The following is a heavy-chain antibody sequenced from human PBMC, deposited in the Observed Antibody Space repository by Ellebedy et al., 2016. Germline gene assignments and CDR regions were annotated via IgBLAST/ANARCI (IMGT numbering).Heavy chain of an antibody. V-gene: IGHV4-59*01. CDR1: GGSISSYY. D-gene: IGHD4-17*01. Sequence: SETLSLXXTVSGGSISSYYWSWIRQPPGKGLEWIGYIYYSGSTNYNPSLKSRVTISVDTSKNQFSLKLSSVTAADTAVYYCASRDGDYGDYVGAFDIWGQGTMVTVSS. J-gene: IGHJ3*02. CDR2: IYYSGST. CDR3: ASRDGDYGDYVGAFDI.